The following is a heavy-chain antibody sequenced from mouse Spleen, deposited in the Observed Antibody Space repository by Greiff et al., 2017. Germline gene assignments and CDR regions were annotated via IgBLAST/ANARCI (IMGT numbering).Heavy chain of an antibody. CDR3: ALITTVVAHWYFDV. CDR2: ISSGSSTI. CDR1: GFTFSDYG. V-gene: IGHV5-17*01. J-gene: IGHJ1*03. Sequence: EVKLMESGGGLVKPGGSLKLSCAASGFTFSDYGMHWVRQAPEKGLEWVAYISSGSSTIYYADTVKGRFTISRDNAKNTLFLQMTSLRSEDTAMYYCALITTVVAHWYFDVWGTGTTVTVSS. D-gene: IGHD1-1*01.